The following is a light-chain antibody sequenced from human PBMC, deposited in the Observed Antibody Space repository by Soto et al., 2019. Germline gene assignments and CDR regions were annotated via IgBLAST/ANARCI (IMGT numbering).Light chain of an antibody. V-gene: IGKV1-8*01. Sequence: AVQMTQSPSSLSASIGDTDTITCRASHVVSNYVAWYQQKPGNPPKALIYAASFLQSGVPSRFSGSGSGTDFSLTISFLQSEDFATYYCQHYYSYPYTFGQGTTLE. CDR3: QHYYSYPYT. J-gene: IGKJ2*01. CDR1: HVVSNY. CDR2: AAS.